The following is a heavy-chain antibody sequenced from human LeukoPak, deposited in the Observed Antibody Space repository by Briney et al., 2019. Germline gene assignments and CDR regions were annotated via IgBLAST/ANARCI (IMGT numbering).Heavy chain of an antibody. CDR3: ARSLYSSSPVDY. Sequence: SETLSLTCTVSGGSVSSGSYYWSWIRQPPGKGLEWIGYTYYSGSTNYNPSLKSRVTISVDTSKNQFSLKLSSVTAADTAVYYCARSLYSSSPVDYWGQGTLVTVSS. D-gene: IGHD6-6*01. CDR2: TYYSGST. CDR1: GGSVSSGSYY. V-gene: IGHV4-61*01. J-gene: IGHJ4*02.